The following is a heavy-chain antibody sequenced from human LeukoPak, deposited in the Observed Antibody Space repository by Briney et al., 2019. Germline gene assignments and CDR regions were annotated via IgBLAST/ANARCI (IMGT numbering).Heavy chain of an antibody. V-gene: IGHV4-34*01. J-gene: IGHJ3*02. CDR1: GGSFSGYY. CDR2: INHSGST. D-gene: IGHD4-17*01. Sequence: SETLSLTCAVYGGSFSGYYWSWIRQPLGKGLEWIGEINHSGSTNYNPSLKSRVTISVDTSKNQFSLKLSSVTAADTAVYYCARGPPTVAFDIWGQGTMVTVSS. CDR3: ARGPPTVAFDI.